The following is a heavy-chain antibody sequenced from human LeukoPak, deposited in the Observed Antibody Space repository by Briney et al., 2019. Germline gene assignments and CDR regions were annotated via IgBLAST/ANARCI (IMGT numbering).Heavy chain of an antibody. J-gene: IGHJ5*02. CDR2: IYYSGST. CDR1: GGSISSYY. V-gene: IGHV4-59*01. Sequence: SETLSLTCTVSGGSISSYYWSWIRQPPGKGLEWIGYIYYSGSTNYNPSLKSRVTISVDTSKNQFSLKLSSVTAADTAVYYCARGSGVGWFDPWGQGTLVTLSS. D-gene: IGHD1-26*01. CDR3: ARGSGVGWFDP.